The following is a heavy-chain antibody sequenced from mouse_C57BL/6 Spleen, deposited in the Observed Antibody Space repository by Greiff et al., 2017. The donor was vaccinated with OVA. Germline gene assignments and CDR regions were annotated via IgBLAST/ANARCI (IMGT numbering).Heavy chain of an antibody. CDR3: ARGPYGYDDD. Sequence: QVQLQQPGAELVMPGASVKLSCKASGYTFTSYWMHWVKQRPGQGLEWIGEIDPSDSYTNYNQKFKGKSTLTVDKSSSTAYMQLSSLTSEDSAVYYCARGPYGYDDDWGQGTTLTVSS. J-gene: IGHJ2*01. CDR1: GYTFTSYW. D-gene: IGHD2-2*01. V-gene: IGHV1-69*01. CDR2: IDPSDSYT.